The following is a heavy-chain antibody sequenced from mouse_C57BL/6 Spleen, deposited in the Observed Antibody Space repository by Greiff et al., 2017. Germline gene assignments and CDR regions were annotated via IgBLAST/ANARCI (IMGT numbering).Heavy chain of an antibody. D-gene: IGHD1-1*01. J-gene: IGHJ3*01. CDR2: ISDGGSYT. Sequence: DVQLQESGGGLVKPGGSLKLSCAASGFTFSSYAMSWVRQTPEKRLEWVATISDGGSYTYYPDNVKGRFTISRDNAKNNLYLQMSHLKSEDTAMYYCARDHYYYGSSYDWFAYWGQGTLVTVSA. CDR1: GFTFSSYA. V-gene: IGHV5-4*01. CDR3: ARDHYYYGSSYDWFAY.